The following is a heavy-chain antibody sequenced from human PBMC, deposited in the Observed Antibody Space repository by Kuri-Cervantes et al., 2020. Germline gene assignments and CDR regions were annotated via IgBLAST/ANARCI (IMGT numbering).Heavy chain of an antibody. CDR2: INWNGGST. CDR1: GGSISSSSYY. D-gene: IGHD1-1*01. CDR3: ARGREGTVLDQ. J-gene: IGHJ4*02. V-gene: IGHV3-20*04. Sequence: GESLKISCTVSGGSISSSSYYWGWIRQPPGKGLEWVSGINWNGGSTGYADSVKGRFTISRDNAKNSLYLQMNSLRAEDTALYYCARGREGTVLDQWGQGTLVTVSS.